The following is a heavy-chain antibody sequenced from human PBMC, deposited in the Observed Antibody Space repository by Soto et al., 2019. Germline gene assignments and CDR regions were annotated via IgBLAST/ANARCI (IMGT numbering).Heavy chain of an antibody. CDR2: IYSGGST. D-gene: IGHD3-16*01. CDR1: GFSVSSNY. J-gene: IGHJ4*02. CDR3: ASAGGLITFDY. V-gene: IGHV3-53*01. Sequence: PGGSLRLSCAASGFSVSSNYMSWVRQAPGKGLEWVSVIYSGGSTYYADSVKGRFTISRDNSKNTLYLQMNNLRAEDTAVYYCASAGGLITFDYWGQGTLVTVSS.